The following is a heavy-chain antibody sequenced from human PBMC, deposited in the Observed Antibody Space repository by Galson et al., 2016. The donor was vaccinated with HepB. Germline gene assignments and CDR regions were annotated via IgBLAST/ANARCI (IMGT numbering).Heavy chain of an antibody. J-gene: IGHJ6*02. CDR2: ISSGGTT. CDR1: GFTVSSNY. Sequence: SLRLSCAASGFTVSSNYMHWVRQTPGKGLEWVSFISSGGTTYYAGYGKGRFTISRDKSKKTIYLQMNSLRREDTAVYYCATATNFYRYYGMDVGGQGTTVIVSS. CDR3: ATATNFYRYYGMDV. V-gene: IGHV3-53*01.